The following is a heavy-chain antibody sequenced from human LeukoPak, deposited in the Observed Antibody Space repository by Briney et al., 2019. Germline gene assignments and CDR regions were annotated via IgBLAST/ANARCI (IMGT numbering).Heavy chain of an antibody. J-gene: IGHJ4*02. Sequence: GSLRLSCAASGFTVSSNYMSWVRQPPGKGLEWIGEINHSGSTNYNPSLKSRVTISVDTSKNQFSLKLSSVTAADTAVYYCARKYDFWSALDYWGQGTLVTVSS. CDR1: GFTVSSNY. V-gene: IGHV4-34*01. CDR2: INHSGST. CDR3: ARKYDFWSALDY. D-gene: IGHD3-3*01.